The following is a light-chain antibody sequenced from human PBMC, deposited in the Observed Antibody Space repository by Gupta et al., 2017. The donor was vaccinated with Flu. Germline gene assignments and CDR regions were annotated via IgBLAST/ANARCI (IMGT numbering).Light chain of an antibody. CDR2: WAS. J-gene: IGKJ1*01. Sequence: IVMTQSPDSLAVSLGERATINCKSSQSILYSFNNKNYVAWYQQKPRQPPKLLIYWASTRESGVPDRFSGSGSGTDFTLTINSLQAEDVAVYYCQQDYNTHWTFGQGTKVEI. CDR3: QQDYNTHWT. V-gene: IGKV4-1*01. CDR1: QSILYSFNNKNY.